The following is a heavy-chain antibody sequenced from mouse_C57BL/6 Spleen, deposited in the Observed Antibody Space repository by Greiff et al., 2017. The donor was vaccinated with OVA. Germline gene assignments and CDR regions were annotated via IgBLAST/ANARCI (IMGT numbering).Heavy chain of an antibody. CDR1: GYTFTSYW. Sequence: VQLQQPGAELVKPGASVKMSCKASGYTFTSYWLTWVKQRPGPGLEWIVNINPGSGSTTYTEKFKSNATLTVDTVSITAYMQRSRLTSEASAVYYCAAYFRNSWCACWGKGTLVTVAA. CDR2: INPGSGST. D-gene: IGHD2-1*01. CDR3: AAYFRNSWCAC. V-gene: IGHV1-55*01. J-gene: IGHJ3*01.